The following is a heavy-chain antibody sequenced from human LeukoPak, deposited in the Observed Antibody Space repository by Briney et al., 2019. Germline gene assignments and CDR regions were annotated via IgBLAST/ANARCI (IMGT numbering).Heavy chain of an antibody. D-gene: IGHD2-15*01. CDR3: ARGGYCSGGSCYEGVDWFDP. CDR1: GFTFSSYG. CDR2: ISSDGSNK. Sequence: PGGSLRLSCAASGFTFSSYGMHWVRQAPGKGLEWVAFISSDGSNKYYADSVKGRFTISRDNSKNTLYLQMNSLRAEDTAVYYGARGGYCSGGSCYEGVDWFDPWGQGTLVTVSS. J-gene: IGHJ5*02. V-gene: IGHV3-30*19.